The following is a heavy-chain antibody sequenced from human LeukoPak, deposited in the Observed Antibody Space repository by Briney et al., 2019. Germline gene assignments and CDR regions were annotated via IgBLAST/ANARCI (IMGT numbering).Heavy chain of an antibody. V-gene: IGHV4-59*01. J-gene: IGHJ3*02. CDR2: IYYSGST. Sequence: GSLRLSCAAAGFTFSDAWMSWVRQAPGKGLEWIGYIYYSGSTNYNPSLKSRVTISVDTSKNQFSLKLSSVTAADTAVYYCARVPVFRGSGYAFDIWGQGTMVTVSS. CDR1: GFTFSDAW. CDR3: ARVPVFRGSGYAFDI. D-gene: IGHD3-3*01.